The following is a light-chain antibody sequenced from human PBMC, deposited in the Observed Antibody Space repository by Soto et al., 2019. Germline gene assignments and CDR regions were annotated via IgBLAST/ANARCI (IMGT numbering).Light chain of an antibody. CDR3: AAWDDSRNGHV. V-gene: IGLV1-44*01. Sequence: QSVLTQPPSASGTPGQRVTISCSGSSSNIGGNTVSWYQQFPGTAPKLLIYTNNQRPSGVPDRFSGSKSDTSASLAISALQSEDEAHYYCAAWDDSRNGHVFGTGTKLTVL. CDR2: TNN. J-gene: IGLJ1*01. CDR1: SSNIGGNT.